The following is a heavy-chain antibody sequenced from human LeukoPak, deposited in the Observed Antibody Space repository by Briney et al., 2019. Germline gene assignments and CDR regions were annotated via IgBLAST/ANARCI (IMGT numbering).Heavy chain of an antibody. D-gene: IGHD3-3*01. CDR1: GFTFSSYA. CDR2: ISGSGGST. Sequence: PGGSLRLSCAASGFTFSSYAMSWVRQAPGKGLEWVSAISGSGGSTYYADSVKGRFTISRDNSKNTLYLQMNSLRAEDTAVYYCAKGACDFWSYYYYHYYMDVWGKGTTVTVSS. CDR3: AKGACDFWSYYYYHYYMDV. V-gene: IGHV3-23*01. J-gene: IGHJ6*03.